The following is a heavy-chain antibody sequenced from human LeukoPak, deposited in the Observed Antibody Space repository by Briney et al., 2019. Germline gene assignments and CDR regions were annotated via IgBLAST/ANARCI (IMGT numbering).Heavy chain of an antibody. CDR2: ISGSDGTT. CDR3: AKERWDYGDYRFLFDP. D-gene: IGHD4-17*01. Sequence: PGGSLRLSCAASGFTFSSYAMSWVRQAPGKGLEWVSSISGSDGTTYYADSVKGRFTISRDNSKNTLYLQMNSLRAEDTAVYYCAKERWDYGDYRFLFDPWGQGTLVTVSS. J-gene: IGHJ5*02. V-gene: IGHV3-23*01. CDR1: GFTFSSYA.